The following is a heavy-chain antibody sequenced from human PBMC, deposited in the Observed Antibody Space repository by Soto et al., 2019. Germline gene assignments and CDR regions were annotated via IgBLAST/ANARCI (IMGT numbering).Heavy chain of an antibody. CDR3: AKPIVTGTDWIDP. CDR1: GYTFTHYA. Sequence: ASVKVSCKASGYTFTHYAIHWVRHAPGQRLEWMGFINAGSGNTKYSQTFQGRLTFTKDTSASTAYMDLNSLRAEDTAVYYCAKPIVTGTDWIDPWGQGTLVTVSS. J-gene: IGHJ5*02. V-gene: IGHV1-3*01. D-gene: IGHD6-19*01. CDR2: INAGSGNT.